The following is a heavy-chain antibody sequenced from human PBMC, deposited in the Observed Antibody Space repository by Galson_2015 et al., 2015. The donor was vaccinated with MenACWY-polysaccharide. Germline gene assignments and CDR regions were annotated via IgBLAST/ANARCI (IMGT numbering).Heavy chain of an antibody. CDR1: GYKFTSYD. J-gene: IGHJ4*02. CDR2: MNPNSGNT. D-gene: IGHD2-21*01. V-gene: IGHV1-8*01. Sequence: SVKVSCKASGYKFTSYDINWVRQATGQGLEWMGWMNPNSGNTGYAQKFQGRVTMTSNSAIMTAYMELSSLRSEDTAVYYCARIIARQDAFADSWGQGTLVAFSS. CDR3: ARIIARQDAFADS.